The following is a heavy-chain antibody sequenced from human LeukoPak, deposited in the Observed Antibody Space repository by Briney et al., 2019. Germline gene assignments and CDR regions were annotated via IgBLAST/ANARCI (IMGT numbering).Heavy chain of an antibody. Sequence: GGPLRLSCAASGFTLSSYAMSWRRQPPGKALEWGAAIRGSGRGTYYTDSVEGRFTISRDNSKNTLYLEMHSPRPEDKAGYYCAEHGVRYCGSYLSGYYFDYWGQGTLVTVSS. CDR2: IRGSGRGT. CDR1: GFTLSSYA. CDR3: AEHGVRYCGSYLSGYYFDY. V-gene: IGHV3-23*01. J-gene: IGHJ4*02. D-gene: IGHD1-26*01.